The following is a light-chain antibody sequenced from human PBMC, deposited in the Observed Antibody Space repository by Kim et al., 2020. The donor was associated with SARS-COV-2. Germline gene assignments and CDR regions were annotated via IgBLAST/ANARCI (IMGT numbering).Light chain of an antibody. Sequence: QSVLTQPPSASGTPGQRVTISCSGSSSNIETNYVYWYQQIPGTAPKLLIHRNNQRPSGVPERFSGSKSGTSASLAISGLRSEDEADYYCAAWDASLTGVVFGGGTQLTVL. CDR2: RNN. CDR3: AAWDASLTGVV. J-gene: IGLJ2*01. V-gene: IGLV1-47*01. CDR1: SSNIETNY.